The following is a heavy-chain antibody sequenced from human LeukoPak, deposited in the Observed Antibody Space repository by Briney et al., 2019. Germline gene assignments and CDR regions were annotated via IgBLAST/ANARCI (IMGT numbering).Heavy chain of an antibody. J-gene: IGHJ4*02. CDR1: GFTFSSYA. CDR2: ISYDGSNK. V-gene: IGHV3-30*04. D-gene: IGHD1-26*01. Sequence: PGGSLRLSCAASGFTFSSYAMHWVRQAPGKGLEWVAVISYDGSNKYYADSVKGRFTISRDNSKNTLYLQMNSLRAEDTAVYYCAKDSGSSEYYFDYWGQGTLVTVSS. CDR3: AKDSGSSEYYFDY.